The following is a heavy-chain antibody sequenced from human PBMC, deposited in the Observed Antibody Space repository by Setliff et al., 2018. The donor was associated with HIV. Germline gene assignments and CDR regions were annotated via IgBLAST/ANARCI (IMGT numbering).Heavy chain of an antibody. CDR2: IYYGGST. D-gene: IGHD3-10*01. CDR3: ARHGSGSYYDGPFDY. J-gene: IGHJ4*02. Sequence: LSLTCTVSGGSISSSSYYWGWIRQPPGKGLEWIGSIYYGGSTYYNPSLKSRVTISVDTSKNQFSLKLSSVTAADTAVYYCARHGSGSYYDGPFDYWGQGTLVTVSS. V-gene: IGHV4-39*01. CDR1: GGSISSSSYY.